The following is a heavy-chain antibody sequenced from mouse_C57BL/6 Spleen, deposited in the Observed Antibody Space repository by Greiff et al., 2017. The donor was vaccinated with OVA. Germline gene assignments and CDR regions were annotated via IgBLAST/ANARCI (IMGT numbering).Heavy chain of an antibody. V-gene: IGHV1-42*01. J-gene: IGHJ2*01. Sequence: VQLQQSGPELVKPGASVKISCKASGYSFTGYYMNWVKQSPEKSLEWIGELNPSTGGTTYNQKFKDKATLTVDKSSSPAYMQLKSLTSEDSAVYYCASRIPYNFGSSFDYWGQGTTLTVSS. D-gene: IGHD1-1*01. CDR1: GYSFTGYY. CDR3: ASRIPYNFGSSFDY. CDR2: LNPSTGGT.